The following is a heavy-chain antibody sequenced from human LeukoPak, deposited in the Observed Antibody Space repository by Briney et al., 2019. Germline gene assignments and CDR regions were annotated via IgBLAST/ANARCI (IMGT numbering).Heavy chain of an antibody. V-gene: IGHV3-23*01. Sequence: GGSLRLSCAASGFTFSSYAMSWVRQAPGKGLEWVSSASGSGGSTYYADSVKGRFTISRDNSKNTLYLQMNSLRAEDTAVYYCAKDLGSVVTPPSLDSWGHGTLVTVSS. CDR2: ASGSGGST. CDR1: GFTFSSYA. J-gene: IGHJ5*01. CDR3: AKDLGSVVTPPSLDS. D-gene: IGHD4-23*01.